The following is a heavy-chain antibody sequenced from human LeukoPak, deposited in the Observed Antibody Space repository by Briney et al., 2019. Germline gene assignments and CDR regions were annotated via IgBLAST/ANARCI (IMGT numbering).Heavy chain of an antibody. J-gene: IGHJ4*02. CDR3: AKEGDTAMVMRGGYYFDY. CDR1: GFTFSSYA. CDR2: ISGSGGST. D-gene: IGHD5-18*01. V-gene: IGHV3-23*01. Sequence: GGSLRLSCAASGFTFSSYAMSWVRQAPGKGLEWVSAISGSGGSTYYADSVKGRFTISRDNSKNTLYLQMNSLRAEDTAVYYCAKEGDTAMVMRGGYYFDYWGQGTLVTVSS.